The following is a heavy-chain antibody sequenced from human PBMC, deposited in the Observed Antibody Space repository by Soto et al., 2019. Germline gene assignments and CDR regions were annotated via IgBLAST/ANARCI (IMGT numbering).Heavy chain of an antibody. CDR2: INPSDGNT. V-gene: IGHV1-46*03. D-gene: IGHD6-13*01. CDR1: GYTFTSYY. J-gene: IGHJ6*03. CDR3: ARPSIAAAPAYMDV. Sequence: ASVKVSCKASGYTFTSYYMHWVRQAPGQGLEWMGIINPSDGNTNYAQKFQGRVTITRDTSTSTVYKELSSLRSEDTVVYFCARPSIAAAPAYMDVWGKGTTVTVSS.